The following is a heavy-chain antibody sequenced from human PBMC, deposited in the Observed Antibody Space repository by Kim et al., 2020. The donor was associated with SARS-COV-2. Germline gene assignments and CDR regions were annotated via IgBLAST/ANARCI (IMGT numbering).Heavy chain of an antibody. CDR3: ATAGGLCGSGGSCAEGAFDI. Sequence: ASVKVSCKASGYTFTSYYMHWVRQAPGQGLEWMGIINPSGGSTSYAQKFQGRVTMTRDTSTSTVYMELSSLRSEDTAVYYCATAGGLCGSGGSCAEGAFDIWGQGTMVTVSS. D-gene: IGHD2-15*01. CDR1: GYTFTSYY. CDR2: INPSGGST. J-gene: IGHJ3*02. V-gene: IGHV1-46*01.